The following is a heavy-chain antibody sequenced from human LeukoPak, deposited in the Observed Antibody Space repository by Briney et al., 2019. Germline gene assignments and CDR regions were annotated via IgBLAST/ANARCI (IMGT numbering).Heavy chain of an antibody. CDR2: INPKDGST. V-gene: IGHV1-46*01. CDR1: GATFTTYY. J-gene: IGHJ5*02. CDR3: ARDRGCTTSSCYRTGLRWFDP. D-gene: IGHD2-2*01. Sequence: ASVKVSCKTTGATFTTYYFHWVRQAPGQGLEWVAPINPKDGSTDFAENFRGRVTMTRDTSTTTLYMDLHSLESADTAGYYCARDRGCTTSSCYRTGLRWFDPWGQGTLVIVSS.